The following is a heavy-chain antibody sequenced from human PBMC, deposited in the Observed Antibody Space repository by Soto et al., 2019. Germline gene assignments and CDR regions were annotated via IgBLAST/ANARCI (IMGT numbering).Heavy chain of an antibody. J-gene: IGHJ4*02. D-gene: IGHD6-19*01. V-gene: IGHV4-4*02. CDR2: IYHSGST. CDR1: GGSISSSNW. Sequence: PSETLSLTCAVSGGSISSSNWWSWVRQPPGKGLEWIGEIYHSGSTNYNPSLESRVTISVDKSKNQFSLKLSSVTAADTAVYYCARDQDSSGWYFGYWGQGTLVTVS. CDR3: ARDQDSSGWYFGY.